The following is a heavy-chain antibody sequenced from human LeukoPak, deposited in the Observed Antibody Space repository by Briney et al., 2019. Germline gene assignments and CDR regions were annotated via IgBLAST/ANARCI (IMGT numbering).Heavy chain of an antibody. Sequence: ASVKVSCKVSGYTLTELSMHWVRLAPGKGLEWMGGFDPEDGETIYAQKFQGRVTMTEDTSTDTAYMELSSLRSEDTAVYYCATSESAEGGGSWYFDYWGQGTLVTVSS. J-gene: IGHJ4*02. V-gene: IGHV1-24*01. CDR1: GYTLTELS. D-gene: IGHD2-15*01. CDR2: FDPEDGET. CDR3: ATSESAEGGGSWYFDY.